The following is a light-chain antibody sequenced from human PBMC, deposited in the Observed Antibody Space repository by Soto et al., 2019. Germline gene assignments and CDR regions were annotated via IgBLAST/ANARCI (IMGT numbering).Light chain of an antibody. V-gene: IGLV2-14*01. CDR1: SSDVGGYNY. CDR3: NSYTSSSNLV. J-gene: IGLJ3*02. Sequence: QSALTQPASVSGSPGQSITISCTGTSSDVGGYNYVSWYQQHPGKAPKLLIYDVCNRPSVVSNRFSGSKSGNTASLTISGLQAEDEADYYCNSYTSSSNLVFGGGTKLTVL. CDR2: DVC.